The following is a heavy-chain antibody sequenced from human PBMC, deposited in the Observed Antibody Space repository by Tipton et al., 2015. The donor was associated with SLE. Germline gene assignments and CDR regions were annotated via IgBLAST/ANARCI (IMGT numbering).Heavy chain of an antibody. CDR2: IYYSGST. CDR3: ARPRGRIVMGAFDI. V-gene: IGHV4-59*01. J-gene: IGHJ3*02. CDR1: GGSFSGYY. D-gene: IGHD2-21*01. Sequence: TLSLTCAVYGGSFSGYYWSWIRQHPGKGLEWIGYIYYSGSTNYNPSLKSRVTISVDTSKNQFSLKLSSVTAADTAVYYCARPRGRIVMGAFDIWGQGTMVTVSS.